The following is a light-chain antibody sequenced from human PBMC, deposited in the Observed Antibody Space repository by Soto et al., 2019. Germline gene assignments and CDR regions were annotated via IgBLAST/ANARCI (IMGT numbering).Light chain of an antibody. CDR3: LSRTIWPLT. J-gene: IGKJ5*01. CDR2: DTS. CDR1: QGIGDP. V-gene: IGKV3-15*01. Sequence: CIACQGIGDPLAWYQHKPGQTPSLLIYDTSTRAPGVPTRFSGSRSGAEITRPLTSLESEHFIPYYCLSRTIWPLTFGLGTRLEIK.